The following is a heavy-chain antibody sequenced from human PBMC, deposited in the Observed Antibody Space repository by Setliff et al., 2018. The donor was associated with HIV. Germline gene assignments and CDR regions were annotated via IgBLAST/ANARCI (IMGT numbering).Heavy chain of an antibody. Sequence: GASVKVSCKASGGTFNTYVISWLRQAPGQGLEWMGGIIPILGVANYAQKFQGILTITADKSTNTAYMELSSLKYDDTAVYYCAKDRXXXXWIDPWGHGTLVTVSX. CDR3: AKDRXXXXWIDP. V-gene: IGHV1-69*10. J-gene: IGHJ5*02. CDR2: IIPILGVA. CDR1: GGTFNTYV.